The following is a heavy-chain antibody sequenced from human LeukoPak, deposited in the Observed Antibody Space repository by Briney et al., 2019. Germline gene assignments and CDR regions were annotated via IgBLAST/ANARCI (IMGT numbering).Heavy chain of an antibody. D-gene: IGHD4-17*01. CDR3: ARDRDPDYGNYYYYYMDV. CDR2: ISSSSSYI. V-gene: IGHV3-21*01. CDR1: GFTFRSYS. Sequence: GGSLRLSCAASGFTFRSYSMNWVRQAPGKGLEWVSSISSSSSYIYYADSVKGRFTISRDNAKNSLYLQMNSLRAEDTAVYYCARDRDPDYGNYYYYYMDVWGKGTTVTISS. J-gene: IGHJ6*03.